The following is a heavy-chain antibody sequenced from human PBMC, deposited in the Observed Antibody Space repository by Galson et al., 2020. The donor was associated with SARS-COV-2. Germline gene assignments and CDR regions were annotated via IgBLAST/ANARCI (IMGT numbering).Heavy chain of an antibody. V-gene: IGHV1-58*01. J-gene: IGHJ3*02. CDR2: IVVGSGNT. D-gene: IGHD5-12*01. CDR3: AAASRTVDIVATIWFAFDI. CDR1: GFTFTSSA. Sequence: SVKVSCKASGFTFTSSAVQWVRQARGQRLEWIGWIVVGSGNTNYAQKFQERVTITRDMSTSTAYMELSSLRSEDTAVYYCAAASRTVDIVATIWFAFDIWGQGTMVTVSS.